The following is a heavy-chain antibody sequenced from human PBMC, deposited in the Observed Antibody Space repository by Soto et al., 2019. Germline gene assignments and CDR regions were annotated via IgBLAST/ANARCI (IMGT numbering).Heavy chain of an antibody. J-gene: IGHJ6*02. Sequence: ASLKVSCKASGYTFTGYYMHWVRQAPGQGLEWMGWINLNSGGTNYAQKFQGWVTMTRDTSISTAYMELSRLRSDDTAVYYCARERIQLWASYYYYGMDVWGQGTTVTVSS. V-gene: IGHV1-2*04. CDR1: GYTFTGYY. CDR2: INLNSGGT. CDR3: ARERIQLWASYYYYGMDV. D-gene: IGHD5-18*01.